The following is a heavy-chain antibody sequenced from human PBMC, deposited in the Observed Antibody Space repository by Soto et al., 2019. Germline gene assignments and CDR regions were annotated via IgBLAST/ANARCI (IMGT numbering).Heavy chain of an antibody. CDR1: GGTFSSYA. V-gene: IGHV1-69*13. D-gene: IGHD3-3*01. J-gene: IGHJ5*02. CDR2: IIPIFGTA. CDR3: ALHVLRFLEWLLSGNNWFDP. Sequence: SVKVSCKASGGTFSSYAISWVLQAPGQGLDWMGGIIPIFGTANYAQKFQGRVTITADESTSTAYMELSSLRSEDTAVYYCALHVLRFLEWLLSGNNWFDPWGQGTLVTVSS.